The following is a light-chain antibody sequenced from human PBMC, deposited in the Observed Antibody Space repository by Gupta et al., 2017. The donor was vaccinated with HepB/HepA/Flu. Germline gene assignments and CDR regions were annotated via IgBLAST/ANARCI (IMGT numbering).Light chain of an antibody. CDR1: SSNIGAAYD. CDR3: QSYDTSLTSWV. CDR2: ANN. Sequence: QSVLTQPPSVSGATGQRVNLSCTGSSSNIGAAYDVHWYHQVPGTAPKLLIYANNNRPSGVSDRFSGSKSGTSASLAITGLQAEDEAVYYCQSYDTSLTSWVFGGGTKLTVL. J-gene: IGLJ3*02. V-gene: IGLV1-40*01.